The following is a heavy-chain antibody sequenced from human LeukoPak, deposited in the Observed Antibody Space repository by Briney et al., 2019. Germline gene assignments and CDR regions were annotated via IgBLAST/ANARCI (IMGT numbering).Heavy chain of an antibody. CDR1: GFTFSSYA. V-gene: IGHV3-23*01. Sequence: QTGGSLRLSCAASGFTFSSYAMSWVRQAPGKGLEWVSAISGSGGSTYYADSVKGRFTISRDNSKNTLYLQMNSLRAEDTAVYYCAKTTRYYYDSSGLRRVYFDYWGQGTLVTVSS. D-gene: IGHD3-22*01. CDR2: ISGSGGST. CDR3: AKTTRYYYDSSGLRRVYFDY. J-gene: IGHJ4*02.